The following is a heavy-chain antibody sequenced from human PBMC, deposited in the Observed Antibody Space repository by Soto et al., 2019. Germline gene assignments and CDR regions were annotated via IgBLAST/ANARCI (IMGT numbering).Heavy chain of an antibody. CDR1: GFTFSSYA. CDR3: ASRGSGSYYDS. CDR2: ISGSGDST. Sequence: EVQLLESGGVLVQPGGSLRLSCAASGFTFSSYAMRWVRQAPGKGLEWVSAISGSGDSTYYADSVKGRFTTSRDNSKNTLYLQMDSLRDEDTAVYYCASRGSGSYYDSWGQGTLVTVSS. V-gene: IGHV3-23*01. J-gene: IGHJ4*02. D-gene: IGHD1-26*01.